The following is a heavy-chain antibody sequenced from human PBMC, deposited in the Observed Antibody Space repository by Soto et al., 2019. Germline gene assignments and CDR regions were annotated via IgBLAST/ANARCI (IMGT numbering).Heavy chain of an antibody. D-gene: IGHD2-21*02. Sequence: KPSETLSLTCTVSGGSISSGDYYWSWIRQPPGKGLEWIGYIYYSGSTYYNPSLKSRVTISVDTSKNQFSLKLSSVTAADTAVYYCAREGAYCGGDCVDAFDIWGQGTMGTVSS. J-gene: IGHJ3*02. CDR3: AREGAYCGGDCVDAFDI. CDR2: IYYSGST. V-gene: IGHV4-30-4*02. CDR1: GGSISSGDYY.